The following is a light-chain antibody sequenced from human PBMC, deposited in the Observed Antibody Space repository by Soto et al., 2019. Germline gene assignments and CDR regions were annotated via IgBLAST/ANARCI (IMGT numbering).Light chain of an antibody. J-gene: IGLJ2*01. Sequence: QSALTQPRSVSGSPGQSVTISCTGTSSDVGGYNYVSWYQQHPGKAPKLMIYDVSKRPSGVPDRFSGSKSGNTASLTISGLQAEDEADYYCQSYDKSLNGNVFGGGTKLTVL. V-gene: IGLV2-11*01. CDR3: QSYDKSLNGNV. CDR1: SSDVGGYNY. CDR2: DVS.